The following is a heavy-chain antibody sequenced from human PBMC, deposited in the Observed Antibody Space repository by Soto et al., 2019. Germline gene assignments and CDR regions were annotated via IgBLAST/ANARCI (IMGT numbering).Heavy chain of an antibody. Sequence: QVQLVQSGAEVKKPGSSVKVSCKASGGTFSTYTITWVRQAPGQGLEWMGRIIPIIGIINYAHKFQGRVTISADKFTGTAYMELTGLRSDDTAVYYCAGDPDSHYNDSHASSYPWGQGTLVTDSS. CDR2: IIPIIGII. CDR1: GGTFSTYT. D-gene: IGHD4-4*01. V-gene: IGHV1-69*08. J-gene: IGHJ1*01. CDR3: AGDPDSHYNDSHASSYP.